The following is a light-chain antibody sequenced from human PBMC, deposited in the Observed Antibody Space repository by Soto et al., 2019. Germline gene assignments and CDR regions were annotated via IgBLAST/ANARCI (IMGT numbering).Light chain of an antibody. CDR2: EGS. Sequence: QSALTQPASVSVSPGQSITISCTGTSSDVGGYNYVSWYQQHSGKAPKLMINEGSSRPSGVSLRFSGSKSGNVASRAISGLQDEDEADYYCSSYTSSSTPVVFGGGTKLTVL. V-gene: IGLV2-14*01. J-gene: IGLJ2*01. CDR1: SSDVGGYNY. CDR3: SSYTSSSTPVV.